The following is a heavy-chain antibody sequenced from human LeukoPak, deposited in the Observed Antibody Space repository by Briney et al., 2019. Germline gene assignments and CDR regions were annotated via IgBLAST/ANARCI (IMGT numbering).Heavy chain of an antibody. V-gene: IGHV1-2*02. D-gene: IGHD1-26*01. CDR3: AREKSGSYSL. CDR2: INPNSGGT. Sequence: ASVKVSCKASGYTFTGYYMRWVRQAPGQGLEWMGWINPNSGGTNYAQKFQGRVTMTRDTSISTAYMELSRLRSDDTAVYYCAREKSGSYSLWGQGTLVTVSS. J-gene: IGHJ4*02. CDR1: GYTFTGYY.